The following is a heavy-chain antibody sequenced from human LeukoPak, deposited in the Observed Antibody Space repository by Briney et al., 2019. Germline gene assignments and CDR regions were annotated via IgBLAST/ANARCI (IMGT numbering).Heavy chain of an antibody. CDR3: ARGDGYGYYFDY. Sequence: SVKVSCKASGGTFSSYAISWVRQAPGQGLEWMGRIIHIFGIANYAQKFQGGVTITADKSTSTAYMELSSLRSEDTAVYYCARGDGYGYYFDYWGQGTLVTVSS. J-gene: IGHJ4*02. D-gene: IGHD5-24*01. V-gene: IGHV1-69*04. CDR1: GGTFSSYA. CDR2: IIHIFGIA.